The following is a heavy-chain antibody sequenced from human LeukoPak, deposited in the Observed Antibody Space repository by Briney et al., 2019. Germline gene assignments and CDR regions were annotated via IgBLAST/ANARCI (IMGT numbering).Heavy chain of an antibody. CDR2: IYHSGST. CDR3: VRVDNGGNYFDY. J-gene: IGHJ4*02. CDR1: GYCIGSGYY. V-gene: IGHV4-38-2*02. D-gene: IGHD4-23*01. Sequence: PSETLSLTCTVSGYCIGSGYYWGWIRQPPGKGLEWIGSIYHSGSTYYNPSLKSRLTISADTSKNQFSLRLSSVTAADTAVYYCVRVDNGGNYFDYWGQGTLVTVSS.